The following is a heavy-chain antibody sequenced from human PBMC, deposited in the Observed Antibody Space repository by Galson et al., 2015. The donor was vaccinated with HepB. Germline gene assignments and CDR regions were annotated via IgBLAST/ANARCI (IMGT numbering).Heavy chain of an antibody. V-gene: IGHV3-64*01. CDR1: GFTFSSYA. Sequence: SLRLSCAASGFTFSSYAMHWVRQAPGKGLEYVSAISSNGGSTYYANSVKGRFTTSRDNSKNTLYLQMGSLRAEDMAVYYCARGVDSSSWLHYYYGMDVWGQGTTVTVSS. J-gene: IGHJ6*02. CDR2: ISSNGGST. D-gene: IGHD6-13*01. CDR3: ARGVDSSSWLHYYYGMDV.